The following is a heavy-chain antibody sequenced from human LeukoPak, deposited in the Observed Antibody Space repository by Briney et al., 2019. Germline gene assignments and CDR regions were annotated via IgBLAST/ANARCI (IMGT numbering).Heavy chain of an antibody. CDR2: ISSYNGNT. CDR1: GYTFTSCG. J-gene: IGHJ5*02. D-gene: IGHD6-6*01. CDR3: ARVYGSSSGIGWFDP. Sequence: ASVKVSCKASGYTFTSCGISWVRQAPGQGLEWMGWISSYNGNTNYAQKLQGRVTMTTDTSTSTAYMELRSLRSDDTAVYYCARVYGSSSGIGWFDPWGQGTLVTVSS. V-gene: IGHV1-18*01.